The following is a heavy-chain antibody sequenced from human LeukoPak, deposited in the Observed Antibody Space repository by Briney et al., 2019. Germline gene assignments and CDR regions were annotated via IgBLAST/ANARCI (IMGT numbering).Heavy chain of an antibody. CDR3: SRDIVVVAAPGSIFDY. Sequence: SSVKVSCKASGYTFTSYGIRWVRQAPGQGLEWMGWINAYNGNKNYAQKLQGRVNMTTDTSTNTGYLELRSLRSDDKAVYYCSRDIVVVAAPGSIFDYWGQGTLVTVSS. J-gene: IGHJ4*02. D-gene: IGHD2-2*01. CDR2: INAYNGNK. CDR1: GYTFTSYG. V-gene: IGHV1-18*01.